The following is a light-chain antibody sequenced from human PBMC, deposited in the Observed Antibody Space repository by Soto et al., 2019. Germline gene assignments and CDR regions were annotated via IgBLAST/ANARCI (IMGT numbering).Light chain of an antibody. CDR1: SIDVASYNF. CDR3: SSFTTTNTWV. V-gene: IGLV2-14*01. J-gene: IGLJ3*02. Sequence: QSALTQPASVSGSPGQSITMSCTGTSIDVASYNFVSWFQLHPGKAPKLMIYEVTNRPSGVSYRFSGSKSGNTASLTISGLQPEDEADYYCSSFTTTNTWVFGTGTKLTVL. CDR2: EVT.